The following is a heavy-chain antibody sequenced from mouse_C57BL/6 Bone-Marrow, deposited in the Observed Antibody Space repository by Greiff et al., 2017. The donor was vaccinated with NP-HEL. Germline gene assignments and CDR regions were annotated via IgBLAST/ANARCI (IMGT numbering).Heavy chain of an antibody. J-gene: IGHJ4*01. Sequence: VQLQQSGAELVRPGTSVKMSCKASGYTFTNYWTGWAKQRPGHGLEWIGDIYPGGGYTNYNEKFKGKATLTADKSSSTAYMQFSSLTSEDSAIYYCALRGGTAFYAMDYWGQGTSVTVSS. CDR2: IYPGGGYT. CDR1: GYTFTNYW. V-gene: IGHV1-63*01. CDR3: ALRGGTAFYAMDY. D-gene: IGHD1-1*01.